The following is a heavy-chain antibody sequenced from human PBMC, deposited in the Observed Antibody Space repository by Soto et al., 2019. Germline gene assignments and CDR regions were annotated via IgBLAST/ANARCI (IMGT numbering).Heavy chain of an antibody. CDR3: AKDRGIAARFGVDV. V-gene: IGHV3-30*18. Sequence: GESLKISCAASGFTFSSYGMHWVRQAPGKGLEWVAVISYDGSNKYYADSVKGRFTISRDNSKNTLYLQMNSLRAEDTAVYYCAKDRGIAARFGVDVWGKGTTVTVSS. D-gene: IGHD6-6*01. J-gene: IGHJ6*04. CDR1: GFTFSSYG. CDR2: ISYDGSNK.